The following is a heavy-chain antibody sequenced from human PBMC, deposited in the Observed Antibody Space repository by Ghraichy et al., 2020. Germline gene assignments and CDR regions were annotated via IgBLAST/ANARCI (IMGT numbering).Heavy chain of an antibody. Sequence: GGSLRLSCAASGFTFSSYWMHWVRQAPGKGLVWVSRINSDGSSTSYADSVKGRFTISRDNAKNTLYLQMNGLRAEDTAMYYCARDGGYSSGWPFDYWGQGTMVTVSS. J-gene: IGHJ4*02. CDR1: GFTFSSYW. V-gene: IGHV3-74*01. CDR3: ARDGGYSSGWPFDY. D-gene: IGHD6-19*01. CDR2: INSDGSST.